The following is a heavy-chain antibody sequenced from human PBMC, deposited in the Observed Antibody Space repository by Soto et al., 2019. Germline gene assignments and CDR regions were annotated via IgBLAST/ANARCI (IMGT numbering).Heavy chain of an antibody. Sequence: EMQLVESGGGSVQPGESLRLSCAASGFSFKTFWMSWVRQAPGKGLEWVANINQYESESHYVDSVKGRFTISRDNAKSSVSLQMNDLRVEDTAVYYCVSANIVGRPGGGQGIMVTVSS. CDR1: GFSFKTFW. CDR3: VSANIVGRPG. D-gene: IGHD6-6*01. J-gene: IGHJ3*01. V-gene: IGHV3-7*01. CDR2: INQYESES.